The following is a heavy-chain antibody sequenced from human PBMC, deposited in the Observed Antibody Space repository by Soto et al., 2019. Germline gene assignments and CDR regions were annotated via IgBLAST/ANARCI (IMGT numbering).Heavy chain of an antibody. CDR3: ARGQPWRGNHGFDF. J-gene: IGHJ4*02. Sequence: QVQLQESGPGLVKPSQSLSLTCTVSGGSVSSGAYYWTWIRQRPGKGLDWIGSIYYSGTTSYNPSLKSRITFSMDTSKNQFALRLTSVTAADTAVYYCARGQPWRGNHGFDFWGQGTLVTVSS. CDR1: GGSVSSGAYY. D-gene: IGHD2-2*01. V-gene: IGHV4-31*03. CDR2: IYYSGTT.